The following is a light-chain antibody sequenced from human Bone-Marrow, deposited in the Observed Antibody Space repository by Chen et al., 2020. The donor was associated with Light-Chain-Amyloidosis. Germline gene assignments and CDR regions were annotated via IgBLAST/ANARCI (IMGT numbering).Light chain of an antibody. CDR3: QQYDTLPYT. J-gene: IGKJ2*01. CDR2: DAS. CDR1: QDISNY. Sequence: DIQMTQSPSSLSASVGDRVTITCQASQDISNYLNWYQQKPGKAPKLLIYDASNLETGVPSRFSGSGSGTDFTFTISSLQPEDIATYYCQQYDTLPYTFGQGIKLESK. V-gene: IGKV1-33*01.